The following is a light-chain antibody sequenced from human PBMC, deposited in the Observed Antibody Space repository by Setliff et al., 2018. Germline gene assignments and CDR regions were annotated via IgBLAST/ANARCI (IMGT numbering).Light chain of an antibody. CDR1: NNDVGGYNF. CDR2: DVT. Sequence: QSALAQPASVSGSPGQSITISCTGTNNDVGGYNFVSWYQVHPGKAPKLVTYDVTQRPPGVSARFSGSKSGNTASLTISGLQAEDEADYYCCSYTGTSTPYVFGTGTKVTVL. J-gene: IGLJ1*01. CDR3: CSYTGTSTPYV. V-gene: IGLV2-14*03.